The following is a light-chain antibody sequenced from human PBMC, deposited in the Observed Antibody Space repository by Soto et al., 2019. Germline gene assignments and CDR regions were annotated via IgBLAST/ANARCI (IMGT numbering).Light chain of an antibody. J-gene: IGLJ1*01. V-gene: IGLV1-47*02. CDR3: ATWDDSLNGYV. CDR2: YNN. CDR1: SSNIGSNY. Sequence: QSVLTQPPSASGTPGQRVTISCSGRSSNIGSNYVYWYQQLPGTAPKLLIYYNNQRPSGVPDRFSGSKSGTSASLAISGLRSEDEADYYCATWDDSLNGYVFGTGTKVTVL.